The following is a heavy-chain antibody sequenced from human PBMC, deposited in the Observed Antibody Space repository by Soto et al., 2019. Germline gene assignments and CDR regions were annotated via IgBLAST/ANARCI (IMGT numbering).Heavy chain of an antibody. D-gene: IGHD4-17*01. CDR2: IIPIFGTA. J-gene: IGHJ6*02. CDR1: GGTFSSYA. CDR3: ARSYGDYLNGYYYYYGMDV. V-gene: IGHV1-69*01. Sequence: QVQLVQSGAEVKKPGSSVKVSCKASGGTFSSYAISWVRQAPGQGLEWIGGIIPIFGTANYAQKFQGRVTITADESTSTAYMELSSLRSEDTAVYYCARSYGDYLNGYYYYYGMDVWGQGTTVTVSS.